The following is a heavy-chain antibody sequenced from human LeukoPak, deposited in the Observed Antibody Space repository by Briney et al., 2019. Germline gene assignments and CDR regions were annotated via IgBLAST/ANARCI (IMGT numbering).Heavy chain of an antibody. CDR2: IYYSGST. J-gene: IGHJ4*02. D-gene: IGHD6-19*01. Sequence: SETLSLTCTVSGGSISSYYWSWIRQPPGKGLEWIGYIYYSGSTHYNPSLKSRVTISVDTSKKQFSLKLRSVTAADTAVYYCARSGYSSGWYFDYWGQGTLVTVSS. CDR1: GGSISSYY. CDR3: ARSGYSSGWYFDY. V-gene: IGHV4-59*01.